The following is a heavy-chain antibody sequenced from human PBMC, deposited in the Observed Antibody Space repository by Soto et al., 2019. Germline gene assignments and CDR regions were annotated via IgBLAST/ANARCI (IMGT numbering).Heavy chain of an antibody. CDR2: ISHSGRT. J-gene: IGHJ5*02. D-gene: IGHD3-9*01. CDR3: ARGIPQQTYYDILAGSLKGAWFDP. Sequence: QVQLQHWGAGLLKPSETLSLTCAVYGGYFSGYYWSWIRQPPGKGLEWIGEISHSGRTNYNPSLKSRVTISVNKYKILFSLKLSSVTAADTAVYYCARGIPQQTYYDILAGSLKGAWFDPGGQGTLVTVAS. V-gene: IGHV4-34*01. CDR1: GGYFSGYY.